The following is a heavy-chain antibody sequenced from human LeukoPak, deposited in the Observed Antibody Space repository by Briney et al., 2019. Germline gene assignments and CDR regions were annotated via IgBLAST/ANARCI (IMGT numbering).Heavy chain of an antibody. CDR2: IYYSGST. CDR1: GGSISSSSYY. D-gene: IGHD6-19*01. V-gene: IGHV4-39*07. J-gene: IGHJ4*02. Sequence: SETLSLTCTVSGGSISSSSYYWGWIRQPPGKGLEWIGSIYYSGSTYYNPSLKSRVTISVDTSKNQFSLKLSSVTAADTAVYYCARVDGSGWYHFAYWGQGPLVTVSS. CDR3: ARVDGSGWYHFAY.